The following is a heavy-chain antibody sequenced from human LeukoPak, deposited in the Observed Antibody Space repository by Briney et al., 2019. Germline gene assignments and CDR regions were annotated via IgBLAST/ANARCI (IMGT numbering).Heavy chain of an antibody. V-gene: IGHV1-8*01. CDR2: INPNSGNT. CDR3: ARGLRITMVRGGSYLVY. CDR1: GYTFTIYD. D-gene: IGHD3-10*01. Sequence: ASVRVSCKPSGYTFTIYDINWVPHAPGQGLGWVGRINPNSGNTGYAQKFQGRVTMTRNTSISTAYMELSSLRSEDTDVYYCARGLRITMVRGGSYLVYWGQGTLVTVSS. J-gene: IGHJ4*02.